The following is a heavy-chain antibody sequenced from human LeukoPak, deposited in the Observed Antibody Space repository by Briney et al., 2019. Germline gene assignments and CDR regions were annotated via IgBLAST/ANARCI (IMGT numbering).Heavy chain of an antibody. CDR1: GASISSHY. Sequence: SETLALTCTVTGASISSHYWCWIRQTPGTGLEWIGDIYDRGSTTYNPSLKSRVSISVDTSRNQFSLNLRSVTAADTAVYYCAKIEVGRFDPWGQGTLVTVSS. D-gene: IGHD1-26*01. V-gene: IGHV4-59*11. CDR2: IYDRGST. CDR3: AKIEVGRFDP. J-gene: IGHJ5*02.